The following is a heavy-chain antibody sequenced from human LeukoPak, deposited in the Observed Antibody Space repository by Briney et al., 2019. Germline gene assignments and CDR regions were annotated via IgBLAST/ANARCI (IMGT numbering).Heavy chain of an antibody. D-gene: IGHD6-13*01. CDR2: ISGSGGST. CDR1: GFSFSSSW. J-gene: IGHJ4*02. Sequence: PGGSLRLSCVASGFSFSSSWMSWVRQAPGKGLEWVSAISGSGGSTYYADSVKGRFTISRDNAKNTLYLQMHSLRAEDTAVYYCAKVGQDSSSWYSDYWGQGTLVTVSS. CDR3: AKVGQDSSSWYSDY. V-gene: IGHV3-23*01.